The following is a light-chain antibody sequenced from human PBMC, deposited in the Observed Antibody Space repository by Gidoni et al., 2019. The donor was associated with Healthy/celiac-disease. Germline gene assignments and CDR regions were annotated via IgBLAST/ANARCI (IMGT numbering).Light chain of an antibody. CDR2: MGS. CDR3: MQALPTPPST. J-gene: IGKJ1*01. Sequence: DIVMTQSPLSLPVTPGEPASISCRSSQSLLHSNGYNYLDWYLQKPVQSPQLLIYMGSNRASGVPDRFSGRGSGTDFTLKISRVEAEDVGVYSCMQALPTPPSTFGQGTKVEIK. CDR1: QSLLHSNGYNY. V-gene: IGKV2-28*01.